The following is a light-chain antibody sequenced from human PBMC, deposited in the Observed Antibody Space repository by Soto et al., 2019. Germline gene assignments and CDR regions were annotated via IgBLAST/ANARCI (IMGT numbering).Light chain of an antibody. CDR2: AVS. CDR3: QQSYTTLPYT. J-gene: IGKJ2*01. V-gene: IGKV1-39*01. Sequence: DIQMTQSPSSLSASVGDRVTITCRASQTISSYLNWYQQRPGKAPMLLIHAVSTLQGGVPSRFSGSGSGTDFTLTISSLQPEDFATYYCQQSYTTLPYTFGQGTKLEI. CDR1: QTISSY.